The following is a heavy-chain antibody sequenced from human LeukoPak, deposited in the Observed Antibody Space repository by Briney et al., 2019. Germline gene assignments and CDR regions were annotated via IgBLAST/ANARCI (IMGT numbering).Heavy chain of an antibody. CDR3: ARDHYDSSGYYDY. Sequence: GRSLRLFCAASGFTFSSYAMHWVRQAPGKGLEWVAVISYDGSNKYYADSVKGRFTISRDNSKNTLYLQMNSLRAEDTAVYYCARDHYDSSGYYDYWGQGTLVTVSS. J-gene: IGHJ4*02. CDR1: GFTFSSYA. CDR2: ISYDGSNK. V-gene: IGHV3-30-3*01. D-gene: IGHD3-22*01.